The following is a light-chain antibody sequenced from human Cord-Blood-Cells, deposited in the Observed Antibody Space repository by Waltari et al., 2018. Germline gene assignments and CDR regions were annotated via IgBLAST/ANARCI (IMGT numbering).Light chain of an antibody. J-gene: IGKJ3*01. CDR1: QSISSY. Sequence: DIQMTQSPSSLSASVGDRVTITCPASQSISSYLNWYQQKPGKAPKLLIYAAPSLQSGVPSRFSGSGSGTDFTLTISSLQPEDFATYYCQQSYSTPPTFGSGTKVDIK. CDR2: AAP. V-gene: IGKV1-39*01. CDR3: QQSYSTPPT.